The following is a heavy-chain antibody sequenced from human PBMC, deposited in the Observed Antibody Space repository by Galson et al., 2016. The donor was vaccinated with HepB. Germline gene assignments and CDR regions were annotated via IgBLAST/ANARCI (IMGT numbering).Heavy chain of an antibody. J-gene: IGHJ4*02. CDR1: GFTFSSYA. D-gene: IGHD3-9*01. CDR3: AKSVLEYDILTGYYRRGADY. CDR2: SGSGGPT. V-gene: IGHV3-23*01. Sequence: SLRLSCAASGFTFSSYAMSWVRQAPGKGLEWVSSSGSGGPTYYAASVKGRFTISRDNSTNTLFLQMHSLRADDTAVYYCAKSVLEYDILTGYYRRGADYWGQGTLVTVSS.